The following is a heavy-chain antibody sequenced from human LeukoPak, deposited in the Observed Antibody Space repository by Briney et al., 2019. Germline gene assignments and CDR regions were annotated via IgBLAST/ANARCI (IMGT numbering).Heavy chain of an antibody. Sequence: QSGRSLRLSCAASGFSFSSFGMHWVRQPPGKGLEWVAAVWFDGSKKYYADSVKGRFTISRDNSNNMLYLQMTSLTAEDTALYYCLRNYGSGTYPGDHWGQGTLVTVSS. CDR3: LRNYGSGTYPGDH. J-gene: IGHJ4*02. D-gene: IGHD3-10*01. CDR2: VWFDGSKK. V-gene: IGHV3-33*01. CDR1: GFSFSSFG.